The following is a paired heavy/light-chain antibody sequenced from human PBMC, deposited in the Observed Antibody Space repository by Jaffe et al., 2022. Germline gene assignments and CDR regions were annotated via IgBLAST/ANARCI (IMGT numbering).Light chain of an antibody. V-gene: IGKV1-39*01. J-gene: IGKJ2*01. CDR1: QSISSY. Sequence: DIQMTQSPSSLSASVGDRVTITCRASQSISSYLNWYQQKPGKAPKLLIYAASSLQSGVPSRFSGSGSGTDFTLTISSLQPEDFATYYCQQSYSTRDTFGQGTKLEIK. CDR3: QQSYSTRDT. CDR2: AAS.
Heavy chain of an antibody. CDR1: GYTFTSYG. CDR2: ISAYNGNT. J-gene: IGHJ4*02. D-gene: IGHD3-16*02. V-gene: IGHV1-18*01. CDR3: ARWFHYDYIWGSYRYFDY. Sequence: QVQLVQSGAEVKKPGASVKVSCKASGYTFTSYGISWVRQAPGQGLEWMGWISAYNGNTNYAQKLQGRVTMTTDTSTSTAYMELRSLRSDDTAVYYCARWFHYDYIWGSYRYFDYWGQGTLVTVSS.